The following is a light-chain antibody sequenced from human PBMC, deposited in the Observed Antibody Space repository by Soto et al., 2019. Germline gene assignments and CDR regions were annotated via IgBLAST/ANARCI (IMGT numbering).Light chain of an antibody. V-gene: IGKV1-12*01. Sequence: DIQRNQYTCAMSAAVRDRVTITCRASQGISNFLAWFQQKPGKVPKRLIYAASNVQSGVPSRFSGSGSGTDFTLTISSLQPEDFAAYYCQHANSFPLTCGGGTKV. CDR3: QHANSFPLT. J-gene: IGKJ4*01. CDR2: AAS. CDR1: QGISNF.